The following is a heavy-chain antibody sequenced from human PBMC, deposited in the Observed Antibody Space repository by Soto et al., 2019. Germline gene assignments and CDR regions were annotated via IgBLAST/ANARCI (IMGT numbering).Heavy chain of an antibody. D-gene: IGHD6-19*01. CDR2: IFQSGST. Sequence: QVQLQESGPGLVKPAETLSLTCAISGASISSSNCWNWVRQPPGKGLEWIGEIFQSGSTNYNPSFKSRVTIPRDKPKNQFSLKLSSVTAADTAMYYCAKIAVSGPFDYWGQGILVTVSS. V-gene: IGHV4-4*02. J-gene: IGHJ4*02. CDR1: GASISSSNC. CDR3: AKIAVSGPFDY.